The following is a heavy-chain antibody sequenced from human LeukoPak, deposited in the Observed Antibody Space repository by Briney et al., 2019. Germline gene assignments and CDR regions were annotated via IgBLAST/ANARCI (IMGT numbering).Heavy chain of an antibody. CDR1: GYTFTGYY. J-gene: IGHJ5*02. Sequence: ASVKVSCKASGYTFTGYYIYWMRQAHGHGLDWMGIINPSGGRTNYALKFQGRVTMTRDMSTSTVYMELSSLRSEDTAVYYCARDRLRLGYERTNWFDPWGQGTLVTVSS. CDR2: INPSGGRT. V-gene: IGHV1-46*01. D-gene: IGHD2-15*01. CDR3: ARDRLRLGYERTNWFDP.